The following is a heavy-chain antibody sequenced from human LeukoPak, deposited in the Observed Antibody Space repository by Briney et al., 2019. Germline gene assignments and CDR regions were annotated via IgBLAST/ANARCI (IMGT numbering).Heavy chain of an antibody. J-gene: IGHJ4*02. CDR3: AKDRSLVPAALNY. Sequence: PGGSLRLSCAASGFNFSNYAMTWVRQAPGKGLECVSGISGSGNSTYYADSMKGRFAISRDNSKNTLYLQMNSLRAEDTALYYCAKDRSLVPAALNYWGQGTLVIVSS. CDR1: GFNFSNYA. D-gene: IGHD2-2*01. V-gene: IGHV3-23*01. CDR2: ISGSGNST.